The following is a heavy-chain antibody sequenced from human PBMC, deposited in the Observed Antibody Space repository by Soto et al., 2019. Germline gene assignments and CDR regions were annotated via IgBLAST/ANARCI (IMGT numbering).Heavy chain of an antibody. CDR3: ARYDYGSGNDYNIDY. J-gene: IGHJ4*02. CDR1: GDSISSMNW. V-gene: IGHV4-4*02. Sequence: QVQLQESGPGLVKPSGTLSLTCAVSGDSISSMNWWSWVRQPPGKGLEWIGEIHHSGSTNYNPSLKSRVTISVEKSKNQFSLKRSSVTAADTAVYYCARYDYGSGNDYNIDYWGQGILVTFSS. D-gene: IGHD3-10*01. CDR2: IHHSGST.